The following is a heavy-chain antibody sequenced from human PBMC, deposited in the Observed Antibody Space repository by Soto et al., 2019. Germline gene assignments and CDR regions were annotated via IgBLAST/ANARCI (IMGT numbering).Heavy chain of an antibody. CDR3: ASLHRSGSYPFDS. V-gene: IGHV3-21*01. CDR1: GFSFSSYS. CDR2: IGSRSTYM. J-gene: IGHJ4*02. D-gene: IGHD3-22*01. Sequence: PGGSLRLSCAASGFSFSSYSMNLVRQAPGKGLEWVSSIGSRSTYMYYADSVKGRFTISRDNAKNSLYLQMNSLRAEDTAVYYCASLHRSGSYPFDSWGQGTLVTVSS.